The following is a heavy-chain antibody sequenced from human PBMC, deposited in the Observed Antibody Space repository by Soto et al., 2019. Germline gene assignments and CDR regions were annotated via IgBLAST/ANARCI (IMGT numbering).Heavy chain of an antibody. CDR2: IYSGGAT. D-gene: IGHD3-10*01. J-gene: IGHJ5*02. CDR3: ARVAFRGQFGDLSDFDP. Sequence: EVQLVETGGGVIQPGGSLTLSCEASGMIVSINYISWVRQAPGKGLEWVAIIYSGGATHYAGSVKGRFTISRDSSRNTVSLQMNALRVDDTARYYCARVAFRGQFGDLSDFDPWGQGTLVTVSS. V-gene: IGHV3-53*02. CDR1: GMIVSINY.